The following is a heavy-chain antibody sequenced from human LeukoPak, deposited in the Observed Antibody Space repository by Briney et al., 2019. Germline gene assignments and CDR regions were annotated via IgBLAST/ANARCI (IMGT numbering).Heavy chain of an antibody. J-gene: IGHJ4*02. CDR3: ARARFVVVPAAITF. CDR2: ISSSGSTI. CDR1: GFTFSSYW. D-gene: IGHD2-2*01. Sequence: GGSLRLSCAASGFTFSSYWMSWIRQAPGKGLEWVSYISSSGSTIYYADSVKGRFTISRDNAKNSLYLQMNSLRAEDTAVYYCARARFVVVPAAITFWGQGTLVTVSS. V-gene: IGHV3-11*01.